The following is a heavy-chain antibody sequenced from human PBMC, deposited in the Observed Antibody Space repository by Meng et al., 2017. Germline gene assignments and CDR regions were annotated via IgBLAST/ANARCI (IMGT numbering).Heavy chain of an antibody. CDR2: ISYDGSNK. CDR1: RFTFSSYA. Sequence: GESLKISCAASRFTFSSYAMHWVRQAPGKGLEWVAVISYDGSNKYYADSVKGRFTISRDNSKNTLYLQMNSLRAEDTAVYYCARDIRGYYYYGMDVWGQGTTVTVSS. CDR3: ARDIRGYYYYGMDV. D-gene: IGHD3-10*01. J-gene: IGHJ6*02. V-gene: IGHV3-30*04.